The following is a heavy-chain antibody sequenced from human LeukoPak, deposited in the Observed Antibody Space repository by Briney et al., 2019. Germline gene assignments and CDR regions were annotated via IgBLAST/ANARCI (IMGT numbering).Heavy chain of an antibody. V-gene: IGHV1-2*02. CDR1: GHTFTDYH. J-gene: IGHJ4*02. CDR3: ARFRHVAVDGTPHFDF. D-gene: IGHD6-19*01. CDR2: INPNSGGT. Sequence: ASVKVSCKASGHTFTDYHIHWVRQAPGQGLEWMVWINPNSGGTNYAEKFHGSVTMTRDTSITTAYMELSGLRSADTAVYYCARFRHVAVDGTPHFDFWGQGTLVTVSS.